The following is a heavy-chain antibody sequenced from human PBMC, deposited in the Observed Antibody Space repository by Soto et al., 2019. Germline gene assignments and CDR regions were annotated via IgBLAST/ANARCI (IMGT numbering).Heavy chain of an antibody. D-gene: IGHD1-26*01. CDR3: AKAMGLVGATSFDY. Sequence: GGSLRLSCAASGISFSSFALSWVRQAPGKGLEWVSAISGSGGSTDYADSVKGRFTISRDNSKNTVYLQMNNLRVEDTAEYYCAKAMGLVGATSFDYWGQGTLVTVSS. CDR1: GISFSSFA. CDR2: ISGSGGST. J-gene: IGHJ4*02. V-gene: IGHV3-23*01.